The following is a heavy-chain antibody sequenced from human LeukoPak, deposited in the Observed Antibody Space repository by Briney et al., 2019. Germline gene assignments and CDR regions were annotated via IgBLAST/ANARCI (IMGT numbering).Heavy chain of an antibody. CDR2: IYSGGST. D-gene: IGHD2-21*02. CDR3: ARDSPNCGGDCIYYYYGMDV. V-gene: IGHV3-53*01. Sequence: PGGSLRLSCAASGFTVSSNYMSWVRQAPGKGLEWVSVIYSGGSTYYADSVKGRFTISRDNSKNTLYLQMNSLRAEDTAVYYCARDSPNCGGDCIYYYYGMDVWGQGTMVTVSS. J-gene: IGHJ6*01. CDR1: GFTVSSNY.